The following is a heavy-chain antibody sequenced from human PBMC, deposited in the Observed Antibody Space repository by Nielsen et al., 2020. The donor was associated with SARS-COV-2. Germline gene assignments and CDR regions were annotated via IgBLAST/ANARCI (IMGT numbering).Heavy chain of an antibody. D-gene: IGHD2-15*01. CDR2: ISYDGSNK. V-gene: IGHV3-30*18. CDR3: AKDGMVVAATSWFDP. J-gene: IGHJ5*02. Sequence: GGSLRLSCAASGFTFSSYGMHWVRQAPGKGLEWVAVISYDGSNKYYADSVKGRFTISRDNSKNTLYLQMNSLRAEDTAVYYYAKDGMVVAATSWFDPWGQGTLVTVSS. CDR1: GFTFSSYG.